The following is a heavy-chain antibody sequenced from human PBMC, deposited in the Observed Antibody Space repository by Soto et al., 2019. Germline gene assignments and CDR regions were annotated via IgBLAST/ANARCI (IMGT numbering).Heavy chain of an antibody. D-gene: IGHD6-13*01. CDR2: IIPIFGTA. V-gene: IGHV1-69*01. CDR1: GGTFSSYA. J-gene: IGHJ4*02. CDR3: ARDSIRAAAGTGIFDY. Sequence: QVQLVQSGAEVKKPGSSVKVSCKASGGTFSSYAISWVRQAPGQGLEWMGGIIPIFGTANYAQKFQGRVTITADESTSTDYMELSSLRSEDTAVYYCARDSIRAAAGTGIFDYWGQGTLVTVSS.